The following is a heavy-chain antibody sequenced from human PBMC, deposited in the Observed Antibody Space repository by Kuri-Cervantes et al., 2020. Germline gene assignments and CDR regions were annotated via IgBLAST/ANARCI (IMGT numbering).Heavy chain of an antibody. CDR2: IYYSGST. D-gene: IGHD2-2*01. CDR3: ARGPRSTSPSRTSSYDYYGMDV. Sequence: SETLSLTCTVSGGSISSYYWSWIRQPPGKGLEWIGYIYYSGSTNYNPSLKSRVTISVDTSKNQFSLKLSSVTAEDTAVYHCARGPRSTSPSRTSSYDYYGMDVWGQGTTVTVSS. J-gene: IGHJ6*02. V-gene: IGHV4-59*01. CDR1: GGSISSYY.